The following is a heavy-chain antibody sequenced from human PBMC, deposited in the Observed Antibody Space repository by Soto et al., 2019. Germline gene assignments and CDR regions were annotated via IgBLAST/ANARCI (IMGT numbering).Heavy chain of an antibody. CDR1: GYSFTSYW. CDR2: IYPGDSDT. J-gene: IGHJ6*02. CDR3: ARLETDWNYLYYYGMDV. Sequence: PGESLKISCKGSGYSFTSYWIGWVRQMPGKGLEWMGIIYPGDSDTRYSPSFQGQVTISADKSISTAYLQWSSLKASDTAMYYCARLETDWNYLYYYGMDVWGQGTTVTVSS. D-gene: IGHD1-7*01. V-gene: IGHV5-51*01.